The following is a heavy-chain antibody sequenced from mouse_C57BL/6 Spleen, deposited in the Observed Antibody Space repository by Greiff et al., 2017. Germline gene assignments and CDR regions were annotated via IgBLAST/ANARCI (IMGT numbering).Heavy chain of an antibody. D-gene: IGHD1-1*01. Sequence: EVKLVESGGGLVKPGGSLKLSCAASGFTFSSYAMSWVRQTPEKRLEWVATISDGGSYTYYPDNVKGRFTISRDNTKNNLYLQMSHLKSEDTAMYYCARGGDYDYGTLAYFDGWGTGTTVTVSS. CDR3: ARGGDYDYGTLAYFDG. J-gene: IGHJ1*03. CDR1: GFTFSSYA. V-gene: IGHV5-4*03. CDR2: ISDGGSYT.